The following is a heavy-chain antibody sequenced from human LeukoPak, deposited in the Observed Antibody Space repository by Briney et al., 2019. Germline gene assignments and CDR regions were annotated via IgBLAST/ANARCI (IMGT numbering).Heavy chain of an antibody. D-gene: IGHD5-24*01. CDR3: VRDRRDGKNLAYHFDF. J-gene: IGHJ4*02. V-gene: IGHV3-30*04. CDR1: GLTFSSYA. CDR2: MSYDGTSE. Sequence: GGSLRLSCAASGLTFSSYAMHWVRQAPGKGLEWVAVMSYDGTSENNADSVRGRYTNSRDHSQNMLHLQMNSLRDEDTALYYCVRDRRDGKNLAYHFDFWGQGTLVTVSS.